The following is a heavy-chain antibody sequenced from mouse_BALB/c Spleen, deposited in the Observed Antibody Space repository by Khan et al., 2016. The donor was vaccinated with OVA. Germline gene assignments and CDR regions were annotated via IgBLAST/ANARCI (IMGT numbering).Heavy chain of an antibody. D-gene: IGHD2-14*01. V-gene: IGHV9-3-1*01. CDR1: GFTFTNYG. CDR2: INTYTGEP. J-gene: IGHJ4*01. Sequence: QIQLVQSGPELKKPGETVQISCKASGFTFTNYGMNCVKQAPGKGLKWMGWINTYTGEPTFADDFKGRFAFSLKTSASTAYLQINSLKNEDTATYFCARVGYNGTMDCWGQGTSVTVSS. CDR3: ARVGYNGTMDC.